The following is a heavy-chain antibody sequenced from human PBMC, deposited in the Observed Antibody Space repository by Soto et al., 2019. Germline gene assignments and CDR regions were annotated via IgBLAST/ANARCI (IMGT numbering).Heavy chain of an antibody. D-gene: IGHD1-7*01. CDR3: ARVRYNWNYVGGSWFDP. Sequence: QVQLVESGGGVVQPGRSLRLSCAASGFTFSSYAMHWVRQAPGKGLEWVAVISYDGGNKYYADSVKGRFTISRDNSKNTLYLQMNSLRAEDTAVYYCARVRYNWNYVGGSWFDPWGQGTLVTVSS. CDR2: ISYDGGNK. V-gene: IGHV3-30-3*01. CDR1: GFTFSSYA. J-gene: IGHJ5*02.